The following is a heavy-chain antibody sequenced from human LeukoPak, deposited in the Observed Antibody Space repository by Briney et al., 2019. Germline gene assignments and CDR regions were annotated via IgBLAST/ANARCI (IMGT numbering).Heavy chain of an antibody. V-gene: IGHV4-4*07. Sequence: SETLSLTCTVSGSSISSYYWSWIRQPAGKGLELIGRIYTCGNTNYNPSLKSRVTMSVDTSKNQFSLKLSSVTAADTAVYYCARSYIAVAVCWFDPWGQGTLVTVSS. CDR2: IYTCGNT. J-gene: IGHJ5*02. D-gene: IGHD6-19*01. CDR1: GSSISSYY. CDR3: ARSYIAVAVCWFDP.